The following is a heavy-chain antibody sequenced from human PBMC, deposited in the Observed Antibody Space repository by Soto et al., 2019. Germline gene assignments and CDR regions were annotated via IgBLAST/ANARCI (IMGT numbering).Heavy chain of an antibody. J-gene: IGHJ6*02. CDR1: GFTFSNAW. CDR3: TTDWREMATIEDYYYYYGMDX. D-gene: IGHD5-12*01. Sequence: PGGSLRLSFAASGFTFSNAWMSWVRQAPGKGLEWVFRIKSKTDGGTTDYAAPVKGRLTISRDDSKNTLYLQMNSLKTEDTAVYYCTTDWREMATIEDYYYYYGMDXWGQGTTVTVS. V-gene: IGHV3-15*01. CDR2: IKSKTDGGTT.